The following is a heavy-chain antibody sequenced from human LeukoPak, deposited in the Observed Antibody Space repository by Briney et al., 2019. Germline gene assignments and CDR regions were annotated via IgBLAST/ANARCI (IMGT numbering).Heavy chain of an antibody. Sequence: GGSLRLSCTVSGFTFSSYWKKWVRQAPGKALEWVASIRQDGGEKSYVDSVKGRFTISRDNTKNSLYLQINSLRAEDTAMYYCARDGTAPGLYFDLWGQGTLVTVSS. V-gene: IGHV3-7*01. CDR3: ARDGTAPGLYFDL. CDR1: GFTFSSYW. J-gene: IGHJ4*01. D-gene: IGHD6-13*01. CDR2: IRQDGGEK.